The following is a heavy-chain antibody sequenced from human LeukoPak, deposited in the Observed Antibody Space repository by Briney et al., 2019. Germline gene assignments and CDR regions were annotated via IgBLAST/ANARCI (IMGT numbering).Heavy chain of an antibody. CDR1: GFTFSSYG. V-gene: IGHV3-30*18. J-gene: IGHJ6*02. CDR2: ISYVGSNK. Sequence: HPGGSLRLSCAASGFTFSSYGMHWVRQAPGKGLEWVAVISYVGSNKYYADSVKGRFTISRDDAKNSLYLQMNSLRAEDTAVYYCAKTMWGFYYYGMDVWGQGTTVTVSS. CDR3: AKTMWGFYYYGMDV. D-gene: IGHD2-21*01.